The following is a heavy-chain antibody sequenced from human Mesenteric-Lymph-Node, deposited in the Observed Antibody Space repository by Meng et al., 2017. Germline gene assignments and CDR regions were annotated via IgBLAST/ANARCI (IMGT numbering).Heavy chain of an antibody. CDR1: GYTITGYY. Sequence: ASAKVSCKASGYTITGYYMHWVRQAPGQGLEWMGWINPNSGGTNYAQKFQGRVTMTRDTSISTAYMELSRLRSDDTAVYYCATAAAGLLGWFDPWGQGTLVTVSS. CDR2: INPNSGGT. V-gene: IGHV1-2*02. J-gene: IGHJ5*02. D-gene: IGHD6-13*01. CDR3: ATAAAGLLGWFDP.